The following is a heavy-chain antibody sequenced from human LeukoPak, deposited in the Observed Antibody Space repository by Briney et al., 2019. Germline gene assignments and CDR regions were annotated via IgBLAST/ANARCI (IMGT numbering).Heavy chain of an antibody. Sequence: GGSLRLSCAASGFTFSSYSMNWVRQAPGKGLEWVSSISSSSSYIYYADSVKGRFTISRDNAKNSLYLQMNSLRAEDTAVYYCVPLNWNPPGDFDRWGQGTLVTVSS. D-gene: IGHD1-20*01. V-gene: IGHV3-21*01. J-gene: IGHJ4*02. CDR1: GFTFSSYS. CDR3: VPLNWNPPGDFDR. CDR2: ISSSSSYI.